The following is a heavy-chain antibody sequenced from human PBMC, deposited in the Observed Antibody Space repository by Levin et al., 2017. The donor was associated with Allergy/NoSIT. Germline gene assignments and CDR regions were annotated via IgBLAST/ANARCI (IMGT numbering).Heavy chain of an antibody. J-gene: IGHJ6*02. D-gene: IGHD3-3*01. V-gene: IGHV3-7*01. CDR3: ARWSYAMDV. CDR2: IYQDGSDK. CDR1: GFTLSPYV. Sequence: GESLKISCAASGFTLSPYVMTWVRQAPGRGLEWVANIYQDGSDKNYVDSVKGRFTISRDNAMNSLYLQLSSLRAEDTAVYYCARWSYAMDVWGQGTTVTVSS.